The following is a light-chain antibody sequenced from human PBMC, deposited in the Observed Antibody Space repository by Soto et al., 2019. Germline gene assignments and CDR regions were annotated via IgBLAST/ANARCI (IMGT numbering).Light chain of an antibody. Sequence: DIQMTQSPSFLSASVVDRVTITCRASQAISNYLNWYQQKPGKAPNLLIFGAKTLQSGVPSRFRGSGYGTDFALTITSLQPEDFAIYYCQQSYNSPPITFGQGTRLEIK. CDR2: GAK. V-gene: IGKV1-39*01. J-gene: IGKJ5*01. CDR3: QQSYNSPPIT. CDR1: QAISNY.